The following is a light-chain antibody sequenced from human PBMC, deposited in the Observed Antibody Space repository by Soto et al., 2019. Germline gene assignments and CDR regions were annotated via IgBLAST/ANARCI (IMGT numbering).Light chain of an antibody. J-gene: IGKJ2*01. CDR1: QGISSY. V-gene: IGKV1-9*01. CDR2: AAS. CDR3: QQLNSYPPT. Sequence: IPLTQSPSSLSASVGDRVTITCRASQGISSYLAWYPQKPGKAPKFLIYAASTLQRGVPSRFSGSGSGTDFTLTISSLQPEDFATYFCQQLNSYPPTFGQGTELEIK.